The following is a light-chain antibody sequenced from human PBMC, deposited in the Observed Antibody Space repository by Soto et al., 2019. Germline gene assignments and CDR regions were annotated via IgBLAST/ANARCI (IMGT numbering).Light chain of an antibody. CDR2: GAS. CDR1: QSVSSY. CDR3: QQSAT. J-gene: IGKJ3*01. Sequence: EIVLTQSPGTLSLSPGERATLSCRASQSVSSYLAWYQQKPGQAPRLLIYGASSRPPGIPDRFSGSGSGTDFTLTISRLEPEDFAVYYCQQSATFGPGTKVDI. V-gene: IGKV3-20*01.